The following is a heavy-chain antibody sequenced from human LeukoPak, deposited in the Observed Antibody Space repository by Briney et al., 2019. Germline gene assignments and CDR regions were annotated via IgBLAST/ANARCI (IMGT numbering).Heavy chain of an antibody. J-gene: IGHJ6*03. CDR1: GGTFSSYA. V-gene: IGHV1-69*05. D-gene: IGHD3-3*01. CDR2: IIPIFGTA. CDR3: ARDRGIRFLEWPKYYYMDV. Sequence: SVKVSCKASGGTFSSYAISWVRQAPGQGLEWMGGIIPIFGTANYAQKFQGRVTITTDESTSTAYMELSSLRSEDTAVYYCARDRGIRFLEWPKYYYMDVWGQGTTVTVSS.